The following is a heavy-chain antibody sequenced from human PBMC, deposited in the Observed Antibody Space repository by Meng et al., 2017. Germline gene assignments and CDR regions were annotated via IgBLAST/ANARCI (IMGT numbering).Heavy chain of an antibody. V-gene: IGHV4-61*01. Sequence: GSLRLSCTVSGGSVSSGSYYWSWIRQPPGKGLEWIGYIYYSGSTNYNPSLKSRVTISVDTSKNQFSLKLSSVTAADTAVYYCARGLKSSTVTLELFDIWGQGTMVTVSS. D-gene: IGHD4-17*01. CDR1: GGSVSSGSYY. CDR2: IYYSGST. CDR3: ARGLKSSTVTLELFDI. J-gene: IGHJ3*02.